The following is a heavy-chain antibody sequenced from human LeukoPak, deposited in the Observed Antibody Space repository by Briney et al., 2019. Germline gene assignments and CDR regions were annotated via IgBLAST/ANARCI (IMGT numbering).Heavy chain of an antibody. V-gene: IGHV1-2*06. D-gene: IGHD2-2*01. Sequence: ASVKVSCKASGYTFTGYYMHWVRQAPGQGLEWMGRINPNSGGTNYAPKFQGRVTMTRDTSISTAYMELSRLRSDDTAVYYCARQRYCSSTSCFDYWGQGTLVTVPS. CDR1: GYTFTGYY. CDR2: INPNSGGT. CDR3: ARQRYCSSTSCFDY. J-gene: IGHJ4*02.